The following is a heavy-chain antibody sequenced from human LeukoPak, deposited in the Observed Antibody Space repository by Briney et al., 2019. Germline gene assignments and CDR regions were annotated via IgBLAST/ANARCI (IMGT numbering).Heavy chain of an antibody. V-gene: IGHV4-4*07. J-gene: IGHJ4*02. Sequence: SETLSLTCTVSGASISTYYWSWIRQPAGKGLEWIGRIYATGTTNYNPSLKSRVTMTVDMSKNQFSLKLSSVTAADTAVYYCARDRAWGSSCFDYWGQGTLVSVSS. D-gene: IGHD3-16*01. CDR2: IYATGTT. CDR3: ARDRAWGSSCFDY. CDR1: GASISTYY.